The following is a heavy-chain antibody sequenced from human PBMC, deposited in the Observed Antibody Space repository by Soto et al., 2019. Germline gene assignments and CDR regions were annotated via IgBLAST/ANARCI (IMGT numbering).Heavy chain of an antibody. V-gene: IGHV3-53*01. D-gene: IGHD3-3*01. CDR2: IFSADNT. CDR3: AITGAGYYIV. CDR1: GFTVSSNY. Sequence: PGGSLRLSCAASGFTVSSNYLSWVRQAPGKWLEWVSVIFSADNTHYADSVKVRFTISRDNSKITVFLKMNSIRAEDTAVYYCAITGAGYYIVWGQGTPVTVSS. J-gene: IGHJ4*02.